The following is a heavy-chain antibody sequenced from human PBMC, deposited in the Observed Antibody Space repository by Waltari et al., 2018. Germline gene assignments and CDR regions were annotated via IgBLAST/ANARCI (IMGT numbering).Heavy chain of an antibody. Sequence: EVQLVASGGGLVKPGGSLRLSCAASGFTFSSYSMNWVRQAPGKGLEWVSSISSSSSYIYYADSVKGRFTISRDNAKNSLYLQMNSLRAEDTAVYYCARAGPGATTCDYWGQGTLVTVSS. V-gene: IGHV3-21*01. CDR3: ARAGPGATTCDY. CDR1: GFTFSSYS. CDR2: ISSSSSYI. J-gene: IGHJ4*02. D-gene: IGHD1-26*01.